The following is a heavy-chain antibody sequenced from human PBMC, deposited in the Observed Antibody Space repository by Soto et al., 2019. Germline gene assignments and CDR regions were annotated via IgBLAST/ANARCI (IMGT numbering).Heavy chain of an antibody. CDR3: ALRYEYRYY. Sequence: SETLSLTCTVSGGSISSGGFYWSWIRQHPGKGLEWIGYIYYSGSTYYNPTLKSRVIISIDTFKNQFSLRLSSVTAADKAVYYCALRYEYRYYWGQGTPVTVSS. V-gene: IGHV4-31*03. CDR2: IYYSGST. D-gene: IGHD3-16*01. CDR1: GGSISSGGFY. J-gene: IGHJ4*02.